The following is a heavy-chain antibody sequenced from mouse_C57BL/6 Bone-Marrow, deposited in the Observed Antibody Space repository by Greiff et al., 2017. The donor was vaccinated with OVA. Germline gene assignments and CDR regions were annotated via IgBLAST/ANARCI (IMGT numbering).Heavy chain of an antibody. CDR2: IHPNSGST. J-gene: IGHJ3*01. CDR3: ARYSKSAWFAY. V-gene: IGHV1-64*01. Sequence: QVQLQQSGAELVKPGASVKLSCKASGYTFTSYWMHWVKQRPGQGLEWIGMIHPNSGSTNYNEKFKSKATLTVDKSSSTAYMQLSSLTSEDSAVYYCARYSKSAWFAYWGQGTLVTVSA. D-gene: IGHD2-5*01. CDR1: GYTFTSYW.